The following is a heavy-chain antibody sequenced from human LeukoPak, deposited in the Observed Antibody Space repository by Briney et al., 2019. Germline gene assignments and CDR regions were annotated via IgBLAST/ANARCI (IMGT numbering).Heavy chain of an antibody. CDR3: ARDYYGSGSYYRPNNPGGSRYYYYGMDV. J-gene: IGHJ6*02. CDR2: IYTSGST. V-gene: IGHV4-4*07. Sequence: SETLSLTCTVSGGSISSYYWSWIRQPAGKGLEWIGRIYTSGSTNYNPSLKSRVTMSVDTSKNQFSLKLSSVTAADTAVYYCARDYYGSGSYYRPNNPGGSRYYYYGMDVWGQGTTVTVSS. D-gene: IGHD3-10*01. CDR1: GGSISSYY.